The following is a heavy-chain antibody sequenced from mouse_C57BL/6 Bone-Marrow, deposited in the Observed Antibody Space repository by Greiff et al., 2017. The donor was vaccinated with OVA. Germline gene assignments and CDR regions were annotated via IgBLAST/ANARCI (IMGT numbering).Heavy chain of an antibody. D-gene: IGHD2-3*01. Sequence: EVQLVESGGGLVKPGGSLKLSCAASGFTFSSYAMSWVRQTPEKRLEWVATISDGGSYTYYPDNVKGRFTISRDNAKNNLYLQMSHLKSEDTAMDYCARDPFDGYYFDYWGQGTTLTVSS. J-gene: IGHJ2*01. CDR3: ARDPFDGYYFDY. CDR2: ISDGGSYT. CDR1: GFTFSSYA. V-gene: IGHV5-4*01.